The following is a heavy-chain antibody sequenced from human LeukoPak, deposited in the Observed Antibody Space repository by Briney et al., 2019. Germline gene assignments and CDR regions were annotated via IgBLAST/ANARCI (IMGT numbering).Heavy chain of an antibody. V-gene: IGHV3-30*04. D-gene: IGHD6-13*01. J-gene: IGHJ6*03. CDR3: ARDGGSWYIDYYYYMDV. Sequence: GGSLRLSCAASGFTFSSYAMHWVRQAPGKGLEWVAVISYDGSNKYYADSVKGRFTISRDNSKNTLYLQMNSLRAEDTAVYYCARDGGSWYIDYYYYMDVWGKGTTVTVSS. CDR1: GFTFSSYA. CDR2: ISYDGSNK.